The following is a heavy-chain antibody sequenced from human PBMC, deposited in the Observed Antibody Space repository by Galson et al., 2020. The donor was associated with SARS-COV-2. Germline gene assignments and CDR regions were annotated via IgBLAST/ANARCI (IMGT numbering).Heavy chain of an antibody. V-gene: IGHV1-8*01. CDR2: MNPNSRNT. D-gene: IGHD3-3*01. Sequence: ASVKVSCKASGYTFTTYDINWVRQATGQGLEWMGWMNPNSRNTGYAQKFQGRVTLTRNTSISTAYLDLSSLRSEDTAVYYCARAPSYNFWSGSPYYFDYWGQGALVTVSS. J-gene: IGHJ4*02. CDR1: GYTFTTYD. CDR3: ARAPSYNFWSGSPYYFDY.